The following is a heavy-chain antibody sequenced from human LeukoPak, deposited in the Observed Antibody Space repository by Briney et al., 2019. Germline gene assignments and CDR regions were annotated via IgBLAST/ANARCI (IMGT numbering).Heavy chain of an antibody. Sequence: GGSLRLSRAPYGFTFSIYAMSWVRQAPGKGMEWVSAIIGSGGNTYYADSEKGLFTISRHNSKNTLYLQMNSLRAEETAVYYCAKDGEMVAITDYWGQGTLVTVSS. CDR3: AKDGEMVAITDY. CDR2: IIGSGGNT. CDR1: GFTFSIYA. J-gene: IGHJ4*02. D-gene: IGHD5-24*01. V-gene: IGHV3-23*01.